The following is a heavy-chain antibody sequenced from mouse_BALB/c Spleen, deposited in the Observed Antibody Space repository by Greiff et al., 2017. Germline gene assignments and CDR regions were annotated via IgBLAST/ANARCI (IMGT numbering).Heavy chain of an antibody. CDR2: INPSTGYT. V-gene: IGHV1-7*01. D-gene: IGHD4-1*01. CDR1: GYTFTSYW. CDR3: ARVNGDGSY. J-gene: IGHJ2*01. Sequence: VQLQQSGAELAKPGASVKMSCKASGYTFTSYWMPWVQQRPGQGLEWIGYINPSTGYTEYNQKFKDKATLTADKSTSTAYMQLSSLTSEDSAVYYCARVNGDGSYWGQGTTLTVSS.